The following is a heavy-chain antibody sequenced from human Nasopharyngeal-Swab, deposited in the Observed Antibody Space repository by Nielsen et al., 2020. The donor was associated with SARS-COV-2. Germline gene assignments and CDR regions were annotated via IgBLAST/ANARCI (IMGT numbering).Heavy chain of an antibody. CDR2: INHSGST. J-gene: IGHJ4*02. CDR1: GGSFSGYY. D-gene: IGHD3-16*01. V-gene: IGHV4-34*01. CDR3: ARDSYAVPYFDY. Sequence: SETLSLTCAVYGGSFSGYYWSWIRQPPGKGLEWIGEINHSGSTNYNPSLKSRVTISVDTSKNQFSLKLSSVTAADTAVYYCARDSYAVPYFDYWGQGTLVTVSS.